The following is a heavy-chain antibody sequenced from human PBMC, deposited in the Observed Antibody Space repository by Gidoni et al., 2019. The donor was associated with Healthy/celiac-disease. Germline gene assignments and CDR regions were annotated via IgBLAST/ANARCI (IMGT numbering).Heavy chain of an antibody. V-gene: IGHV4-59*01. Sequence: QVQLQESGPGLVKPSETLSLTCTVSGGSISSYSWSWIRQPPGKGLEWIGYIYYSGSTNYNPSLKSRVTISVDTSKNQFSLKLSSVTAADTAVYYCARAPSGYYDSSGYYYGFDYWGQGTLVTVSS. CDR3: ARAPSGYYDSSGYYYGFDY. D-gene: IGHD3-22*01. J-gene: IGHJ4*02. CDR2: IYYSGST. CDR1: GGSISSYS.